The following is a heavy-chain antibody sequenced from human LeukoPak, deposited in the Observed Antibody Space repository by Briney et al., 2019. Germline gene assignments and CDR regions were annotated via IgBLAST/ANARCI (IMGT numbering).Heavy chain of an antibody. CDR3: ARETPYGSGSYPFDY. J-gene: IGHJ4*02. CDR1: GFTFSSYA. D-gene: IGHD3-10*01. CDR2: ISYDGSNK. V-gene: IGHV3-30*04. Sequence: GGSLRLSCAASGFTFSSYAMHWVRQAPGKGLEWVAVISYDGSNKYYADSVKGRFTISRDNSKNTLYLQMNSLRAEDTAVYYCARETPYGSGSYPFDYWGQGILVTVSS.